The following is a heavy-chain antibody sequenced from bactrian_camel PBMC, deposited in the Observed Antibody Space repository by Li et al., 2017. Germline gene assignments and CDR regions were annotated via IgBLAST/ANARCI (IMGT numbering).Heavy chain of an antibody. J-gene: IGHJ6*01. V-gene: IGHV3S53*01. CDR3: AARAVEYGCGLVGTDFGY. CDR2: IAGSGSP. D-gene: IGHD5*01. Sequence: HVQLVESGGGPVQAGGSLRLSCVASGYEFSTGCMGWFRQAPGKEREGVAVIAGSGSPGYADSVKGRFTISKDNAKNTLYLQMSSLKPEDTAMYYCAARAVEYGCGLVGTDFGYWGQGTQVTVS. CDR1: GYEFSTGC.